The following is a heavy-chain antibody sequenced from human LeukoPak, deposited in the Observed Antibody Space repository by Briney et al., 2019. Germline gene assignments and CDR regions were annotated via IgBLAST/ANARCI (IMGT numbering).Heavy chain of an antibody. CDR1: GGSISSSSYY. CDR3: ARAYSSGWYGVEFFDY. J-gene: IGHJ4*02. Sequence: PSETLSLTCTVSGGSISSSSYYWGWIRQPPGKGLEWIGSIYYSGSTYYNPSLKSRVTISVDTSKNQLSLKLSSMTAADTAVYYCARAYSSGWYGVEFFDYWGQGTLVTVSS. D-gene: IGHD6-19*01. V-gene: IGHV4-39*01. CDR2: IYYSGST.